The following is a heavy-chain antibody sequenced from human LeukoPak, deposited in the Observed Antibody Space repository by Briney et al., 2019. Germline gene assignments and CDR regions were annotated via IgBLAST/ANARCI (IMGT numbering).Heavy chain of an antibody. CDR2: IGTSGSTT. J-gene: IGHJ4*02. D-gene: IGHD2-15*01. CDR1: GFSFSRYE. V-gene: IGHV3-48*03. Sequence: GGSLRLSCAASGFSFSRYEMNWDRQAPGKGLEWLSYIGTSGSTTYYADSVKGRFTISRDNAKNSLYLQMSSLRADDTAVYYCARREVVAATLKYWGQGTLVTVSS. CDR3: ARREVVAATLKY.